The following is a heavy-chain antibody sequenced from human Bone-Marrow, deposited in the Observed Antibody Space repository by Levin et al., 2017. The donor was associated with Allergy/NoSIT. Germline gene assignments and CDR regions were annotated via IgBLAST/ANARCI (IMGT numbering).Heavy chain of an antibody. D-gene: IGHD1-26*01. CDR3: ASTAAWADRGSYSFDY. CDR1: GYTFTGYY. CDR2: INPNSGGT. Sequence: GESLKISCKASGYTFTGYYMHWVRQAPGQGLEWMGRINPNSGGTNYAQKFQGRVTMTRDTSISTAYMELSRLRSDDTAVYYCASTAAWADRGSYSFDYWGQGTLVTVSS. J-gene: IGHJ4*02. V-gene: IGHV1-2*06.